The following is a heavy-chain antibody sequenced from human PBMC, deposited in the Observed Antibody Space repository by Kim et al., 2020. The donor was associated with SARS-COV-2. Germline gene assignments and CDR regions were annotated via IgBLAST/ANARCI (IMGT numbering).Heavy chain of an antibody. D-gene: IGHD3-10*01. Sequence: SETLSLTCTVSGGSISSGGYYWSWLPQYPGKGLEWTGYAYYSRSTYYNPSPKSRVTITVDTSKNQFSLKLSSVTAADTAVYYCASEGFTMLRGVRYGMD. J-gene: IGHJ6*01. CDR2: AYYSRST. V-gene: IGHV4-31*03. CDR3: ASEGFTMLRGVRYGMD. CDR1: GGSISSGGYY.